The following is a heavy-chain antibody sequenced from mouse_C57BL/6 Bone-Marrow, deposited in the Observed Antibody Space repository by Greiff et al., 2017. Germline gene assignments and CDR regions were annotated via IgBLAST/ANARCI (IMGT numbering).Heavy chain of an antibody. V-gene: IGHV14-4*01. Sequence: VQLQQSGAELVRPGASVKLSCTASGFNIKDDYMHWVKQRPEQGLEWIGWIDPENGDTEYASKFQGKATITADTSSNTAYLQLSSLTSEDTAVYYCTTLIVYYGSSYPYWYFDVWGTGTTVTVSS. J-gene: IGHJ1*03. CDR2: IDPENGDT. D-gene: IGHD1-1*01. CDR3: TTLIVYYGSSYPYWYFDV. CDR1: GFNIKDDY.